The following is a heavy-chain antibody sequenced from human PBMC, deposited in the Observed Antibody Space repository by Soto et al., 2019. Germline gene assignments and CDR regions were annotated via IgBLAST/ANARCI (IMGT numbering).Heavy chain of an antibody. J-gene: IGHJ5*02. CDR1: GGSVSGHY. D-gene: IGHD3-3*01. CDR3: ARDVGLQHDTGYYDFWSGKNNWFDP. Sequence: SETLSLTCTVSGGSVSGHYWSWIRQPPGKGLQYIGYISYSGSTNYNPSLKSRVTISVDTSNNQFSLRLSSVTAADTAVYYCARDVGLQHDTGYYDFWSGKNNWFDPWGQGILVTVSS. V-gene: IGHV4-59*02. CDR2: ISYSGST.